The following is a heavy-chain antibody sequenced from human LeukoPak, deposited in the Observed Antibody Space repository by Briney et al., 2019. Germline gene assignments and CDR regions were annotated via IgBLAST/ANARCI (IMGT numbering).Heavy chain of an antibody. J-gene: IGHJ4*02. CDR1: GFTFSSYA. Sequence: PGRSLRLSCAASGFTFSSYAMHWVRQAPGKGLEWVAVISYDGSNKYYADSVKGRFTISRDNSKNTLYLQMNGLRAEDTAVYYCARGPVGATNWGQGTLVTVSS. V-gene: IGHV3-30-3*01. CDR3: ARGPVGATN. D-gene: IGHD1-26*01. CDR2: ISYDGSNK.